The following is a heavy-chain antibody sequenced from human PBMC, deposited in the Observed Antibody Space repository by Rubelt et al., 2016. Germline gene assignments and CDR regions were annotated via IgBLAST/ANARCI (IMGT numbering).Heavy chain of an antibody. CDR1: GGSFSGYY. D-gene: IGHD6-13*01. CDR3: ARGRRGSSSWLGRDYYGMDV. J-gene: IGHJ6*02. Sequence: QVQLQQWGAGLLKPSETLSLTCAVYGGSFSGYYWSWIRQPPGKGLEWIGEINHSGSTNYNPSLKGRVTISVDTSKTQFSLKLSSVTAADTAVYYCARGRRGSSSWLGRDYYGMDVWGQGTTVTVSS. CDR2: INHSGST. V-gene: IGHV4-34*01.